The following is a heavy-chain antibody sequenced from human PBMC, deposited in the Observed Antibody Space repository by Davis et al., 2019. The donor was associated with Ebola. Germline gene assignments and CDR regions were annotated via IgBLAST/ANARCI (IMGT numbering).Heavy chain of an antibody. J-gene: IGHJ3*02. CDR1: GASMSSINYS. CDR3: ARIRRNYGDNLNDAFDI. D-gene: IGHD4-23*01. V-gene: IGHV4-39*07. CDR2: IYYSGTT. Sequence: PSETLSLTCTVPGASMSSINYSWGWIRQAPGQGLEWIGSIYYSGTTYYNPSLTSRVPISIDTSKKQFSLKLSSVTAADTAMYYCARIRRNYGDNLNDAFDIWGQGTMVTVSA.